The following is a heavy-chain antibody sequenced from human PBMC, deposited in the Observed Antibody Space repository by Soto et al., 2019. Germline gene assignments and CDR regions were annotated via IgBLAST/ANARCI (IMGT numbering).Heavy chain of an antibody. CDR1: GASTVSHYH. D-gene: IGHD1-26*01. V-gene: IGHV4-31*02. CDR3: PLALGPTTGLDY. Sequence: QVQLQESGPGLVKPSQTLSLTCSVSGASTVSHYHWTWIRQPPGKGLEWMGYIFNSGTTFYNPSLTSRLSISMDTSGNHFSLELRSVTAADTAVYYCPLALGPTTGLDYWGQGTLVTVSS. CDR2: IFNSGTT. J-gene: IGHJ4*02.